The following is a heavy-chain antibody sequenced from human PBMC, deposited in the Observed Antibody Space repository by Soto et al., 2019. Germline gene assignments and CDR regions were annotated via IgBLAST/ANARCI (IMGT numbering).Heavy chain of an antibody. J-gene: IGHJ5*02. V-gene: IGHV2-5*01. CDR3: ANIAPDYYGSGGFDT. CDR2: IYWNDDK. CDR1: GFSLSTSGVG. D-gene: IGHD3-10*01. Sequence: SGPTLVNPTQTLTLTCTFSGFSLSTSGVGVGWIRQPPGKALEWLALIYWNDDKRYSPSLKSRLTITKDTSKNQVVLTMTNMDPVDTANYYCANIAPDYYGSGGFDTWGQGTLVTVSS.